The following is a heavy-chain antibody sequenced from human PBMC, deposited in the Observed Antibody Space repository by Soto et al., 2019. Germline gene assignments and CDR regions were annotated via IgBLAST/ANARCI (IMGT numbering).Heavy chain of an antibody. D-gene: IGHD3-22*01. Sequence: QVQLQESGPGLVKPSETLSLTCTVSGGSVSSGSYYWSWIRQPPGKGLEWIGYIYYSGSTNYNPSLKSRVTISVDTSKNQFSRKLSSVTAADTAVYYCARGILADSSGYYYSFDYWGQGTLVTVSS. CDR3: ARGILADSSGYYYSFDY. CDR2: IYYSGST. CDR1: GGSVSSGSYY. V-gene: IGHV4-61*01. J-gene: IGHJ4*02.